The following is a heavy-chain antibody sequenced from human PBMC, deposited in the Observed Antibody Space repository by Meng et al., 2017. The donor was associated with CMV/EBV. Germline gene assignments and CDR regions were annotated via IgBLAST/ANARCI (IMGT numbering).Heavy chain of an antibody. CDR2: ISSSSSYI. CDR1: GFTFSSYS. Sequence: GESLKISCSASGFTFSSYSRNWVRQAPGKGLEWVSSISSSSSYIYYADSVKGRFTISRDNAKNSLYLQMNSLRAEDTAVYYCARDLQLFRSSWHPVDIWGQGT. CDR3: ARDLQLFRSSWHPVDI. D-gene: IGHD6-13*01. V-gene: IGHV3-21*01. J-gene: IGHJ3*02.